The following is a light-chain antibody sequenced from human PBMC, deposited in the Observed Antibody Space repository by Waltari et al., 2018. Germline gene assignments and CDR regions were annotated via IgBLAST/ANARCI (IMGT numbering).Light chain of an antibody. J-gene: IGKJ2*01. CDR1: QSVNNNY. CDR2: GAS. V-gene: IGKV3-20*01. CDR3: QQYGRSPPMYT. Sequence: EIVLTQSPGTLSLSPGERATLSCRASQSVNNNYLAWYQQKPGQAPRLLIYGASSRATGIPDRCSGSGSGTDFTLTISRLEPEDFAVYYCQQYGRSPPMYTFGQGTKLEIK.